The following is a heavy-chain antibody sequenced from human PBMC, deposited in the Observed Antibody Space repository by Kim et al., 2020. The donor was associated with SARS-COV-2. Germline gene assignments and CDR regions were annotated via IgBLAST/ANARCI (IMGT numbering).Heavy chain of an antibody. D-gene: IGHD4-17*01. V-gene: IGHV5-51*01. J-gene: IGHJ5*02. Sequence: TRYSPSFQGQVTISADKSISTAYLQWSSLKASDTAMYYCARRGYGDYWFDPWGQGTLVTVSS. CDR3: ARRGYGDYWFDP. CDR2: T.